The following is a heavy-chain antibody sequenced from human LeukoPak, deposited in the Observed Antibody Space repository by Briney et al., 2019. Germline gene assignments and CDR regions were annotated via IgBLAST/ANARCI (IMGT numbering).Heavy chain of an antibody. V-gene: IGHV1-8*01. CDR3: ARGRRAAAGRFTFDY. CDR1: GYTFTSYD. J-gene: IGHJ4*02. Sequence: VSVKVSCKASGYTFTSYDINWVRQATGQGLEWMGWMNPNSGNTGYAQKFQGRVTMTRNTSISTAYMELSSLRSEDTAVYYCARGRRAAAGRFTFDYWGQGTLVTVSS. CDR2: MNPNSGNT. D-gene: IGHD6-13*01.